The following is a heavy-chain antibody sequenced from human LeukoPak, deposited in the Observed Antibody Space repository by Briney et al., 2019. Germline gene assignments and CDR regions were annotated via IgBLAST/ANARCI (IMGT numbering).Heavy chain of an antibody. CDR1: GDSISSYY. Sequence: SETLSLTCTVSGDSISSYYWSWIRQHPGKGLEWIGYIYYSGSTYYSPSLKSRVTISVDTSKNQFSLKLSSVTAADTAVYYCARDYQITMVRGVYYYYGMDVWGQGTTVTVSS. J-gene: IGHJ6*02. CDR3: ARDYQITMVRGVYYYYGMDV. V-gene: IGHV4-59*06. CDR2: IYYSGST. D-gene: IGHD3-10*01.